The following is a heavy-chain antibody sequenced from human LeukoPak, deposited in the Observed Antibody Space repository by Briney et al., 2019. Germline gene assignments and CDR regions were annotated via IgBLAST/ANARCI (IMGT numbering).Heavy chain of an antibody. Sequence: GGSLRLSCAASGFTFNNYAMHWVRQAPGKGLEWVAVISYDGSNKYYADSVKGRFTISRDNSKNTLYLQMNSLRAEDTAVYYCAREEGYDSSDPNWFDPWGQGTLDTVSS. V-gene: IGHV3-30-3*01. CDR1: GFTFNNYA. D-gene: IGHD3-22*01. CDR3: AREEGYDSSDPNWFDP. J-gene: IGHJ5*02. CDR2: ISYDGSNK.